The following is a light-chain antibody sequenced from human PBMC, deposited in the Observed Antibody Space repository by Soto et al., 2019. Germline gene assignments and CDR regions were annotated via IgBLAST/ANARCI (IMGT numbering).Light chain of an antibody. CDR3: QRYNSWTRT. Sequence: EIVMTQSPATLSVSPGERATLSCRASQSISSNLAWYQQKPGQAPSLLLYGVSTRATGIPTRFSGSGSGTESNLTISSLQPEAVAFAYCQRYNSWTRTFGPGTKVEFK. CDR1: QSISSN. CDR2: GVS. J-gene: IGKJ3*01. V-gene: IGKV3D-15*01.